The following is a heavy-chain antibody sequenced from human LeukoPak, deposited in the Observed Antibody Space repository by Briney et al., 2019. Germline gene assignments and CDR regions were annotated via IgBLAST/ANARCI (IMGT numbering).Heavy chain of an antibody. CDR1: GGSISSYY. CDR2: IYYSGST. Sequence: PSETLSLTCTVSGGSISSYYWSRIRQPPGKGLEWIGYIYYSGSTNYNPSLKSRVTISVDTSKNQFSLKLSSVTAADTAVYYCARGSAELVAFDIWGQGTMVTVSS. D-gene: IGHD1-14*01. J-gene: IGHJ3*02. V-gene: IGHV4-59*01. CDR3: ARGSAELVAFDI.